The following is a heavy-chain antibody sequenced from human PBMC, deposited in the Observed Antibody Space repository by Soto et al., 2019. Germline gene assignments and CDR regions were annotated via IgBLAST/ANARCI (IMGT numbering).Heavy chain of an antibody. CDR1: GFPFSHHG. J-gene: IGHJ4*02. D-gene: IGHD6-19*01. CDR3: ARQPGHSSGWVDF. Sequence: GESLKISCAASGFPFSHHGMHWVRQAPGKGLEWVAVIWFDGSNRYYADSVKGRFTISRDNSKNTLYLQMDSLRAEDTAVYYCARQPGHSSGWVDFWGPGTVVTVSS. V-gene: IGHV3-33*01. CDR2: IWFDGSNR.